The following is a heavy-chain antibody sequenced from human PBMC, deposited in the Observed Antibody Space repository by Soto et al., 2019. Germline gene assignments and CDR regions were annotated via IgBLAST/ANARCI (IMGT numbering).Heavy chain of an antibody. V-gene: IGHV1-69*02. J-gene: IGHJ6*02. CDR1: GGTFSSYT. Sequence: SVKVSCKASGGTFSSYTISWVRQAPGQGLEWMGRIIPILGIANYAQKFQGRVTITADKSTSTAYMELSSLRSEDTAVYYCARTKYSGSYLRIKNYYYYGMDVWG. CDR3: ARTKYSGSYLRIKNYYYYGMDV. D-gene: IGHD1-26*01. CDR2: IIPILGIA.